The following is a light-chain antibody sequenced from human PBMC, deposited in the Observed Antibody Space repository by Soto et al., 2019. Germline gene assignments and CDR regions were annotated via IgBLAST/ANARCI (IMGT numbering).Light chain of an antibody. CDR2: AAS. CDR3: QQYYSYPT. CDR1: QGISSY. J-gene: IGKJ1*01. V-gene: IGKV1-8*01. Sequence: AIRMTQSPSSLPASTGDRVTITCRASQGISSYLAWYQQKPGKAPKLLIYAASTLQSGVPSRFSGSGSGTDFTLTISCLQSEDFATYYCQQYYSYPTFGQGTKVEIK.